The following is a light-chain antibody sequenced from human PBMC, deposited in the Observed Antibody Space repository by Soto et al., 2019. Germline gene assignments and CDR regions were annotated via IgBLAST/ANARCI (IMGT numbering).Light chain of an antibody. V-gene: IGLV2-23*01. CDR1: SNDVGNFNL. CDR2: EGS. CDR3: CSYAGSSTVL. Sequence: QSALTQPASVSGSPGQSITISCTGTSNDVGNFNLVSWYQQHPGKAPKLMIYEGSKRPSGISNRFSGSKSGNTASLTISGLQAEDEADYYCCSYAGSSTVLFGGGTKLTVL. J-gene: IGLJ2*01.